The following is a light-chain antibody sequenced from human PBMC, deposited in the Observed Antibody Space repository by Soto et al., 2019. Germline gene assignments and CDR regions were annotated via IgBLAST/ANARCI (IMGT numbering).Light chain of an antibody. V-gene: IGLV2-14*01. Sequence: QSVLTQPASVSGSPGQSITISCTGTNSDVGGCNYVSYYLQHPGKAPKFMIYDVNNRPSGVSIRFSGSKSGNTASLTSSGLQAEDEADYYCSSYTKSSPVFGAGTKVTVL. J-gene: IGLJ1*01. CDR3: SSYTKSSPV. CDR1: NSDVGGCNY. CDR2: DVN.